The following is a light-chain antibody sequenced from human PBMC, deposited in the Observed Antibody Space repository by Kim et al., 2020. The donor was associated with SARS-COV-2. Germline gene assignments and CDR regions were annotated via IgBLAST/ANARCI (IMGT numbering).Light chain of an antibody. CDR3: QQYYRTPPT. V-gene: IGKV4-1*01. CDR2: WAS. CDR1: QSVLYRSNNKNF. Sequence: ANINCKSSQSVLYRSNNKNFSAWYQQKPGQPPKLLVYWASTRESGVPDRFSGSGSGTDFTLTISSLQAEDVAVYYCQQYYRTPPTFGGGTKVDIK. J-gene: IGKJ4*01.